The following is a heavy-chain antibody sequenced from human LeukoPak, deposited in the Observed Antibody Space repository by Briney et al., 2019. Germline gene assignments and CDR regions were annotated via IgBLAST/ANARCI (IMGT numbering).Heavy chain of an antibody. CDR2: IYSGGDT. CDR1: GGSFSGYY. Sequence: SETLSLTCAVYGGSFSGYYWSWIRQPAGKGLEWIGRIYSGGDTNYNPSLKSRVIMSVDTSKNQFSLQLSSVTAADTAVYYCARAPATHCSTTSCYVFDMWGQGTMVTVSS. CDR3: ARAPATHCSTTSCYVFDM. V-gene: IGHV4-59*10. D-gene: IGHD2-2*01. J-gene: IGHJ3*02.